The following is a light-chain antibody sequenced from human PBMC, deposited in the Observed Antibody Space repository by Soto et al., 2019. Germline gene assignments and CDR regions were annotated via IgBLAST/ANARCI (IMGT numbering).Light chain of an antibody. CDR3: QQHSNWPLT. V-gene: IGKV3-11*01. CDR2: DAS. CDR1: QSVSSS. Sequence: EIVLIQSPATLSLSPGERATLSCRASQSVSSSLAWYQQNPGQAPRLLIFDASNRATGIPVRFSGSGSGTDFTLTISSLEPEDFTVYYCQQHSNWPLTFGGGTQGGYQT. J-gene: IGKJ4*01.